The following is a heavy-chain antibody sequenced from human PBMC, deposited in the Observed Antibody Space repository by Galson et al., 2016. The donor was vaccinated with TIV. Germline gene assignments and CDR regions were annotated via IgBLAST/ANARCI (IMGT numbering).Heavy chain of an antibody. J-gene: IGHJ4*02. CDR2: VWHDGRTK. Sequence: SLRLSCAASGFKFSNFGMHWVRQAPGKGLEWVAVVWHDGRTKYYGDSLKGRFTVSRENSRNVLSLQMNSLRVDDTAIYYCSREENIGWNGFDSWGQGTPVSVSS. V-gene: IGHV3-33*01. CDR1: GFKFSNFG. D-gene: IGHD1-1*01. CDR3: SREENIGWNGFDS.